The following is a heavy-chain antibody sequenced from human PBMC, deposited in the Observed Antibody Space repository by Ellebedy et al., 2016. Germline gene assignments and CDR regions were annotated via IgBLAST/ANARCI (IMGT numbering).Heavy chain of an antibody. CDR3: AYTKGGGYFDY. V-gene: IGHV4-34*08. Sequence: ESLKISCVASGFTFSSYAMSWIRQPPGKGLEWIGEINHSGSTNYNPPLKSRVTISVDTSKNQFSLKLSSVTAADTAVYYCAYTKGGGYFDYWGQGALVTVSS. J-gene: IGHJ4*02. CDR1: GFTFSSYA. CDR2: INHSGST. D-gene: IGHD2-8*01.